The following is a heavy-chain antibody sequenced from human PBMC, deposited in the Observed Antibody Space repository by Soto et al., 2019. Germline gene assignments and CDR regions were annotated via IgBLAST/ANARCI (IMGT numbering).Heavy chain of an antibody. CDR1: GGSITSYY. D-gene: IGHD2-15*01. J-gene: IGHJ5*02. CDR2: IYYSGST. Sequence: QVQLQESGPGLVKPSETLSLTCTVSGGSITSYYWSWIRQPPGRGLEWIGYIYYSGSTNYNPSLKSRVSISVDTSKNQFSLKLSSVTAADTAVYYCARVLGYCSGGSCFGRFDPWGQGALVTVSS. CDR3: ARVLGYCSGGSCFGRFDP. V-gene: IGHV4-59*01.